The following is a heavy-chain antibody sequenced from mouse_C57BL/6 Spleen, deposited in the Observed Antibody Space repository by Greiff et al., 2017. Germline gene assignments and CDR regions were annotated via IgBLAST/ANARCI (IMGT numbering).Heavy chain of an antibody. CDR3: ARYRKDYGSSHWYFDV. V-gene: IGHV1-50*01. J-gene: IGHJ1*03. Sequence: QVHVKQPGAELVKPGASVKLSCKASGYTFTSYWMQWVKQRPGQGLEWIGEIDPSDSYTNYNQKFKGKATLTVDTSSSTAYMQLSSLTSEDSAVYYCARYRKDYGSSHWYFDVWGTGTTVTVSS. CDR1: GYTFTSYW. CDR2: IDPSDSYT. D-gene: IGHD1-1*01.